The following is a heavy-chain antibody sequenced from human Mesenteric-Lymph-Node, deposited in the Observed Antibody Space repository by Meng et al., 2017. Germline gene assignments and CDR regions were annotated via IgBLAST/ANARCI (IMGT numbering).Heavy chain of an antibody. J-gene: IGHJ3*02. D-gene: IGHD2-8*01. Sequence: GESLKISCAASGFTFSSYGMHWVRQAPGKGLVWVAGIKSDGSNKSYADSVKGRFTISRDNAENTLYLQMNSLRVEDTAVYFCARDRCPAHFHIWGQGTMVTVSS. CDR1: GFTFSSYG. CDR2: IKSDGSNK. CDR3: ARDRCPAHFHI. V-gene: IGHV3-74*01.